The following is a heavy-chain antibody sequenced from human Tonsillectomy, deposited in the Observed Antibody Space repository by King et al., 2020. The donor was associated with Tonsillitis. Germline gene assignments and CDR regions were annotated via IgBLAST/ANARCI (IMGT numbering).Heavy chain of an antibody. V-gene: IGHV3-11*06. J-gene: IGHJ4*02. Sequence: VQLVESGGGLVKPGGSLRLSCAASGFTFSDYYMSWIRQAPGKGLEWVSYISSSSSYTNYADSVKGRFTISRDNAKNSLYLQMNSLRAEDTAVYYCARYGIDDIRLIDYWGQGTLVTVSS. CDR1: GFTFSDYY. D-gene: IGHD3-9*01. CDR2: ISSSSSYT. CDR3: ARYGIDDIRLIDY.